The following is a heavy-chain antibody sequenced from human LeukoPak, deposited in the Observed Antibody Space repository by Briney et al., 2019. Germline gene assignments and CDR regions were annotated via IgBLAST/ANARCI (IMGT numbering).Heavy chain of an antibody. Sequence: ASETLSLTCTVSGGSISSYYWNWIRQPPGKGLEWIGYIYYSGSTNYNPSLKSRVTISVDTSKNQFSLKLSSVTAADTAVYYCARRSRSYQAYYYDYWGQGTLVTVSS. CDR3: ARRSRSYQAYYYDY. D-gene: IGHD1-26*01. CDR2: IYYSGST. V-gene: IGHV4-59*08. J-gene: IGHJ4*02. CDR1: GGSISSYY.